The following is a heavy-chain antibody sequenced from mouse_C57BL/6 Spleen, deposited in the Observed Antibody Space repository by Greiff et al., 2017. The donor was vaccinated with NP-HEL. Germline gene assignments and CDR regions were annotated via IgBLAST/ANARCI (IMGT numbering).Heavy chain of an antibody. CDR2: INPNNGGT. D-gene: IGHD1-1*01. CDR1: GYTFTDYY. V-gene: IGHV1-26*01. Sequence: VQLQQSGPELVKPGASVKISCKASGYTFTDYYMNWVKQSHGKSLEWIGDINPNNGGTSYNQKFKGKATLTVDKSSSTAYMELRSLTSEDSAVYYCARYPITTVVANDIDYWGQGTTLTVSS. CDR3: ARYPITTVVANDIDY. J-gene: IGHJ2*01.